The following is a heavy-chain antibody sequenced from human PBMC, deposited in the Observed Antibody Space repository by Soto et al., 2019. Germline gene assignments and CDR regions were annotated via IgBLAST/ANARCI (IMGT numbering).Heavy chain of an antibody. J-gene: IGHJ6*02. CDR3: ARLAPLYGMDV. CDR1: GGSISSGDYY. CDR2: IYYSGST. V-gene: IGHV4-30-4*01. Sequence: SETLSLTCTVSGGSISSGDYYWSWIRQPPGKGLECIGYIYYSGSTYYNPSLKSRITISIDKSKNQFSLKLSSVTAADTAVYYCARLAPLYGMDVWGQGTTVTVSS.